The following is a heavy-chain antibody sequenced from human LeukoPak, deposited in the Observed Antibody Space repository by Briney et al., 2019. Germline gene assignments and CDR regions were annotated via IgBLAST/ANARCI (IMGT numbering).Heavy chain of an antibody. D-gene: IGHD1-1*01. Sequence: ASVKVSCKASGYTFTSYYMHWVRQAPGQGLEWMGIINPSGGSTSYAQKFQGRVTMTRDTSTSTVYMELSSLRSDDTAVYYCARVNRLEYSPGYFDYWGQGTLVTVSS. V-gene: IGHV1-46*01. J-gene: IGHJ4*02. CDR1: GYTFTSYY. CDR2: INPSGGST. CDR3: ARVNRLEYSPGYFDY.